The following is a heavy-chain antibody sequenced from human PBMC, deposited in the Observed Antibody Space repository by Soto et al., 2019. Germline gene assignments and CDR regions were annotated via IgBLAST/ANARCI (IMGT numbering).Heavy chain of an antibody. V-gene: IGHV3-30-3*01. D-gene: IGHD5-12*01. Sequence: QVQLVESGRGVVQPGRSLRLSCAASGFTFSSYAMHWVRQAPGKGLEWVAVISYDGSNKYYADSVKGRFTISRDNSKNTLYLQMNSLRAEDTAVYYCARERDIVATFDYWGQGTLVTVSS. J-gene: IGHJ4*02. CDR2: ISYDGSNK. CDR1: GFTFSSYA. CDR3: ARERDIVATFDY.